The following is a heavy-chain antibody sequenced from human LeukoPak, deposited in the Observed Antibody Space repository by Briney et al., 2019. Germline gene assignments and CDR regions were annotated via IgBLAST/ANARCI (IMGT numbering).Heavy chain of an antibody. CDR2: FDPEDGET. Sequence: GGSVKVSCKVSGYTLTELSMHGVRHAPGKGREWMGGFDPEDGETTYAQKFQGRVTMTEDTSTDTAYMELSSLRSEDTAVYYCAREAAIFGVVTFDPWGQGTLVTVSS. J-gene: IGHJ5*02. CDR1: GYTLTELS. V-gene: IGHV1-24*01. D-gene: IGHD3-3*01. CDR3: AREAAIFGVVTFDP.